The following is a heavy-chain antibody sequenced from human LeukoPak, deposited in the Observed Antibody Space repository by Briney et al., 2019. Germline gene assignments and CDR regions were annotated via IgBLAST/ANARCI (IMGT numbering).Heavy chain of an antibody. D-gene: IGHD3-22*01. CDR1: GFTFSDYY. CDR3: AKGLTMIVAVNGFDY. Sequence: PGGSLRLSCAASGFTFSDYYMSWIRQAPGKGLEWVSAISGSGGSAYYADSVKGRFTISRDNSKNTLYLQMNSLRAEDTAVYYCAKGLTMIVAVNGFDYWGQGTLVTVSS. V-gene: IGHV3-23*01. CDR2: ISGSGGSA. J-gene: IGHJ4*02.